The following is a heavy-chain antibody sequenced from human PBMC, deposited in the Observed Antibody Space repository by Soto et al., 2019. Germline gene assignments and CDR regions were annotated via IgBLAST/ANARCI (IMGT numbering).Heavy chain of an antibody. J-gene: IGHJ4*02. D-gene: IGHD2-15*01. CDR2: ISGSGGST. V-gene: IGHV3-23*01. CDR1: GFTFSSYA. Sequence: GGSLRLSCAASGFTFSSYAMSWVRQAPGKGLEWVSAISGSGGSTYYADSVKGRFTISRDNSKNTLYLQMNSLRAEDTVVYYCAKDSCCSGGSCSEPDNWGQGTLVTVSS. CDR3: AKDSCCSGGSCSEPDN.